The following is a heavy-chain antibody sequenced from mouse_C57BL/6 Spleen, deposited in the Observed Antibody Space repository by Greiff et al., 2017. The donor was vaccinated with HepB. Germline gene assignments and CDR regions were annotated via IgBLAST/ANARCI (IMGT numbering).Heavy chain of an antibody. J-gene: IGHJ3*01. CDR1: GYTFTDYY. V-gene: IGHV1-26*01. D-gene: IGHD1-1*01. CDR3: ARTIDYGSSYPFAY. Sequence: VQLQQSGPELVKPGASVKISCKASGYTFTDYYMNWVKQSHGKSLEWIGDINPNNGGTSYNQKFKGKATLTVDKSSSTAYMELRSLTSEDSAVYYCARTIDYGSSYPFAYWGQGTLVTVSA. CDR2: INPNNGGT.